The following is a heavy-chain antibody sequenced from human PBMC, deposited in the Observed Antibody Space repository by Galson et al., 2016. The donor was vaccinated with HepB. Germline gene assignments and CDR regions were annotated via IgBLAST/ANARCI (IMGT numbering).Heavy chain of an antibody. CDR2: IRADGTAN. CDR1: GFSFSRYY. J-gene: IGHJ5*02. V-gene: IGHV3-7*03. D-gene: IGHD3-3*01. Sequence: SLRLSCAASGFSFSRYYMAWVRQAPGKGLEWVGNIRADGTANDYVGSVKGRFTMSRDNAQKTLFLQMSSLTVEDTAVYYCARGYFWKLDQWGQGTLVTVSS. CDR3: ARGYFWKLDQ.